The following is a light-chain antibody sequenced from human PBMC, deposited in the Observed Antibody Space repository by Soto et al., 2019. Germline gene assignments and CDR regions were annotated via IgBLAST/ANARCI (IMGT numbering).Light chain of an antibody. CDR2: RDN. CDR1: SSDIGSNT. V-gene: IGLV1-44*01. CDR3: TEWDGSLNVRL. J-gene: IGLJ3*02. Sequence: QSVLTQPPSASGTPGQRVTISCSGRSSDIGSNTVNWYQQLPGTAPKLLIYRDNHRPSGIPDRFSGSKSGTSASLDISGLQSGDEADYYCTEWDGSLNVRLFGGGTKLTVL.